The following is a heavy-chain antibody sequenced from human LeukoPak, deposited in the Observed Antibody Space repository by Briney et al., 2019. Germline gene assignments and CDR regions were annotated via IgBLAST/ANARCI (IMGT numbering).Heavy chain of an antibody. CDR1: GFTFDDYA. Sequence: PGRSLRLSCAASGFTFDDYAMHWVRQAPGKGLEWFSGISCNSGSIGYADSVKGRFTISRDNAKNLLFLQMSSLRAADTALYYCVKGHCSSSSCFPNYYYYMDVWGTGTTVTVSS. D-gene: IGHD2-15*01. J-gene: IGHJ6*03. CDR3: VKGHCSSSSCFPNYYYYMDV. V-gene: IGHV3-9*01. CDR2: ISCNSGSI.